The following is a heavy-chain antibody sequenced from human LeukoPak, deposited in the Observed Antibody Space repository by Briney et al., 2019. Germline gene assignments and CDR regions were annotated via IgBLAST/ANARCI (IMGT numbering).Heavy chain of an antibody. CDR1: GFTLSSYG. D-gene: IGHD4-17*01. V-gene: IGHV3-30*18. CDR2: ISYDGSNK. J-gene: IGHJ4*02. CDR3: AKDTSYGDYWFDY. Sequence: GRSLRLSCAASGFTLSSYGMHWVRQAPGQGLEWVAVISYDGSNKYYADSVKGRFTISRDNSKNTLYLQMNSLRAEDTAVYYCAKDTSYGDYWFDYWGQGTLVTVSS.